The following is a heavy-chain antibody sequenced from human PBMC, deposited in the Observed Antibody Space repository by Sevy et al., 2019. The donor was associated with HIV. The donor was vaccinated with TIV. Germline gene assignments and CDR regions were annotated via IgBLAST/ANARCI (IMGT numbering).Heavy chain of an antibody. V-gene: IGHV1-69*13. J-gene: IGHJ5*02. D-gene: IGHD2-2*02. CDR2: IIPIFGTA. CDR1: GGTFSSYA. Sequence: ASVKVSCKASGGTFSSYAISWVRQAPGQGLEWMGGIIPIFGTANYAKKFQGRVTITADESTSTAYMELSSLRSADTAVYYCARDVPGYCSSTSCYTRLSLYSWFDPWGQGTLVTVSS. CDR3: ARDVPGYCSSTSCYTRLSLYSWFDP.